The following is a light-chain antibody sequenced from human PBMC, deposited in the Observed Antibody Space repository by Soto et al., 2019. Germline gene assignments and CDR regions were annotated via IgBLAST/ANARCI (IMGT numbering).Light chain of an antibody. J-gene: IGKJ3*01. CDR2: KAS. CDR3: QQYNSYAFS. CDR1: QSVSTW. Sequence: DIQITQSPSALSASVGDRANLSCRASQSVSTWLAWYQQKPGEAPKLLMYKASSLDSGVPSRFRGSGSGTECTLTISGLQPEDFATYYCQQYNSYAFSFGPGTKVDIK. V-gene: IGKV1-5*03.